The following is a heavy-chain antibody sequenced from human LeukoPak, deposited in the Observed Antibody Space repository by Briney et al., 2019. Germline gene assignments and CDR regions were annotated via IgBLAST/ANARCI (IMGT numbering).Heavy chain of an antibody. V-gene: IGHV1-24*01. Sequence: ASVKVSCKVSGYTLTELSMHWVRQAPGKGLEWMGGFDPEDGETIYAQTFQGRVTMTEDTSTDTAYMELSSLRSEDTAVYYCATARGPRYYYSGMDVLRQAPTVTVSS. D-gene: IGHD1-26*01. CDR1: GYTLTELS. CDR3: ATARGPRYYYSGMDV. J-gene: IGHJ6*02. CDR2: FDPEDGET.